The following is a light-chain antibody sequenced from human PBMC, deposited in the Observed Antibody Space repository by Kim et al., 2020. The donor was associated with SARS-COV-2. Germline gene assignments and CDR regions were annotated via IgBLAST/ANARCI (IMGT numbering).Light chain of an antibody. CDR2: AAS. J-gene: IGKJ4*02. Sequence: SVGDRVTITCRASQTIANYLNWYQQKPNKAPKLLIYAASTLQSGVPSRFSGSGSGTDFTLTISSLQPEDFATYFCQQTYSTPHTFGRGTKVDIK. CDR3: QQTYSTPHT. V-gene: IGKV1-39*01. CDR1: QTIANY.